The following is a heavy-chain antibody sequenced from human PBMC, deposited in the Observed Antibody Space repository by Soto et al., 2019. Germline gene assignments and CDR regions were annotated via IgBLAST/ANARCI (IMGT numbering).Heavy chain of an antibody. J-gene: IGHJ4*02. CDR1: GFTFSNYG. V-gene: IGHV3-30*03. CDR2: ISYDGSNK. CDR3: ARDSRSSSNAPTFDY. Sequence: QVQLAESGGGVVQPGRSLRLSCAASGFTFSNYGMHWVRKAPGKGLEWVAVISYDGSNKYYEDSVKGRVTISRDNSKNTLIMPMNSLRPAATSVYYCARDSRSSSNAPTFDYWGEGTLVTVSP. D-gene: IGHD6-13*01.